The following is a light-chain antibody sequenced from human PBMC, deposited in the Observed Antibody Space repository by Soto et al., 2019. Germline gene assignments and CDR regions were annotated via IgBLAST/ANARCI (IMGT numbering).Light chain of an antibody. CDR1: SSNIGNNY. V-gene: IGLV1-51*02. J-gene: IGLJ2*01. Sequence: QSVLTQPPSVSAAPGQRVTISCSGSSSNIGNNYLSWYRQLPGTAPKLLIYENSKRPSGIPDRFSGSKSGTSATLGITGLQTGDEADYYCGTWDTSLSAVVFGGGTKLTVL. CDR3: GTWDTSLSAVV. CDR2: ENS.